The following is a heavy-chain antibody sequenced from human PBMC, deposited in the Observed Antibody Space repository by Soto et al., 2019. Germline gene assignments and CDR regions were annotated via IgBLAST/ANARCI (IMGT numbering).Heavy chain of an antibody. J-gene: IGHJ6*02. Sequence: QVQLVESGGGVVQPGRSLRLSCAASGFTFNNYGMHWVRQAPGKGLEWLAVIWNDGSNNYYANSVKGRFTISRDNSKNTLYLQMRSLRAEDTAVYYCARRQIPPPTRGAANARGGMDVWGQVTTVTVSS. CDR1: GFTFNNYG. V-gene: IGHV3-33*01. D-gene: IGHD6-13*01. CDR2: IWNDGSNN. CDR3: ARRQIPPPTRGAANARGGMDV.